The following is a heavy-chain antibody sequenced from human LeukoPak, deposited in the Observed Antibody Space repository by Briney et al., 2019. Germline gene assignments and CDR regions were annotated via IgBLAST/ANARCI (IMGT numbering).Heavy chain of an antibody. CDR2: LSYDEINK. J-gene: IGHJ4*02. Sequence: PGGSLRLSCAASGFTFSNYDMHWVRQAPGKGLEWVAVLSYDEINKYSADSVKGRFTISRDNSKKTLYLQMNSLRAEDTAVYYCAKWGAAAGFDYWGQGTLVTVSS. V-gene: IGHV3-30*18. D-gene: IGHD6-13*01. CDR1: GFTFSNYD. CDR3: AKWGAAAGFDY.